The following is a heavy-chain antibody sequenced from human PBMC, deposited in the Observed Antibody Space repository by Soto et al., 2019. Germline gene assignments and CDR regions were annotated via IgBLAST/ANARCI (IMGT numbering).Heavy chain of an antibody. V-gene: IGHV3-7*01. D-gene: IGHD3-10*01. CDR2: IKVDESEK. J-gene: IGHJ4*02. CDR3: ARDGGSGLDF. CDR1: GFTFRTYW. Sequence: GGSLRLSCAVSGFTFRTYWMTCVRQAPGKGLEWVANIKVDESEKYYVDSVKGRFSISRDNAKNSLYLQLNSLRVEDTAVYFCARDGGSGLDFWGQGTLVTVSS.